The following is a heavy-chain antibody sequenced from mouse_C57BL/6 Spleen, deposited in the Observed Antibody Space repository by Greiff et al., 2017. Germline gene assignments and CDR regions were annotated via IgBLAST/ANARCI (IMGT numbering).Heavy chain of an antibody. V-gene: IGHV5-12*01. J-gene: IGHJ2*01. CDR3: ARQGGYYVFDY. D-gene: IGHD2-3*01. CDR2: ISNGGGST. Sequence: DVKLVESGGGLVQPGGSLKLSCAASGFTFSDYYMYWVRQTPEKRLEWVAYISNGGGSTYYPDTVKGRFTISRDNAKNTLYLQRSRLKSEDTAMXYCARQGGYYVFDYWGQGTTLTVSS. CDR1: GFTFSDYY.